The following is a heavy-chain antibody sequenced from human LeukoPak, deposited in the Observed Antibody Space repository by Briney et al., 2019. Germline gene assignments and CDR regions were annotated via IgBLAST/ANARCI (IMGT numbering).Heavy chain of an antibody. CDR2: IYSSGST. Sequence: SETLSLTCTVSSGPISNYYWSWIRQPPGKGLEWIGYIYSSGSTNYNPSLKSRVTISVDTSKNQFSLKLSSVAAADTAVYYCARAYYSSTSCYPHFDYWGQGTLVTVSS. CDR1: SGPISNYY. J-gene: IGHJ4*02. CDR3: ARAYYSSTSCYPHFDY. V-gene: IGHV4-59*01. D-gene: IGHD2-2*01.